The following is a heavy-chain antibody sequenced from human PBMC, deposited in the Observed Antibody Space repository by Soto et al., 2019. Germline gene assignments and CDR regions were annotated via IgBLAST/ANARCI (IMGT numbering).Heavy chain of an antibody. CDR3: ATQGRTTTEFDF. V-gene: IGHV1-46*01. CDR2: INPSGGST. J-gene: IGHJ4*02. Sequence: GASVKVSCKASGYTFTSYYMHWVRQAPGQGLEWMGIINPSGGSTSYAQKFQGRVTITGRTSASTAYMDLSSLRSEDTAVYYCATQGRTTTEFDFWGQGTLVTVSS. CDR1: GYTFTSYY. D-gene: IGHD4-4*01.